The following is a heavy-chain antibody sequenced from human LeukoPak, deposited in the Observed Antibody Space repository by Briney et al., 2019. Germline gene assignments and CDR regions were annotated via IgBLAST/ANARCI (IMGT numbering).Heavy chain of an antibody. D-gene: IGHD6-13*01. Sequence: GGSLRLSCAVSGFTFSDYYMDWVRQAPGKGLEWVSAISGSGGSTYYADSVKGRFTISRDNSKNTLYLQMNSLRAEDTAVYYCAKGDSSSWYYFDYWGQGTLVTVSS. CDR1: GFTFSDYY. CDR3: AKGDSSSWYYFDY. CDR2: ISGSGGST. V-gene: IGHV3-23*01. J-gene: IGHJ4*02.